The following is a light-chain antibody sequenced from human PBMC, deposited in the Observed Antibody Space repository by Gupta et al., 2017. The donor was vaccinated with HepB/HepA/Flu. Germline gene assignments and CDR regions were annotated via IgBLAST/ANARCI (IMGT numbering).Light chain of an antibody. V-gene: IGLV3-19*01. Sequence: SSELTQDPTVSVALGQTVNITCQGDRLRNYYASWYQQKPGQAPLLVIYGKNNRPSGIPDRFSGSSSGNTASLTITGAQAEDEADYYCGSWDISGSHLIFGGGTKLTVL. CDR1: RLRNYY. CDR3: GSWDISGSHLI. CDR2: GKN. J-gene: IGLJ2*01.